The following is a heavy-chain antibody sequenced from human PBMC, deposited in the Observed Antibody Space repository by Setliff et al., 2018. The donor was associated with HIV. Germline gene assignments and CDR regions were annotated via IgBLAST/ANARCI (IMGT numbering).Heavy chain of an antibody. CDR3: ARDVRWNQDGGGY. CDR2: IKQDGSEK. J-gene: IGHJ4*02. CDR1: GFTFSSYW. Sequence: GVLRLSCAASGFTFSSYWMSWVRQAPGKGLEWVANIKQDGSEKYYVDSVKGRFTISRDNAKNSLYLQMNSLRTEDTAMYYCARDVRWNQDGGGYWGQGTLVTVSS. V-gene: IGHV3-7*03. D-gene: IGHD1-1*01.